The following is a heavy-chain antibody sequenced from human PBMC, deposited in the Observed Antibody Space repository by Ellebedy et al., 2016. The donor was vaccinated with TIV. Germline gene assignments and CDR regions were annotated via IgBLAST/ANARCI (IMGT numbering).Heavy chain of an antibody. J-gene: IGHJ4*02. CDR2: IYPGDSDT. CDR1: GYSFTDYW. D-gene: IGHD6-13*01. Sequence: GESLKISCKGSGYSFTDYWIGWVRHMPGKGLEWMGIIYPGDSDTRYSPSFQGQVPISVDKSMSTAYLQWGSLKASDTAMYYCATSAFYSRWYYFDYWGQGTLVTVSS. CDR3: ATSAFYSRWYYFDY. V-gene: IGHV5-51*01.